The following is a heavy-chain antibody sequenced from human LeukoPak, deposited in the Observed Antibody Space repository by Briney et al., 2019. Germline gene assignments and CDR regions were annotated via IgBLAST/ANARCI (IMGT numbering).Heavy chain of an antibody. J-gene: IGHJ4*02. CDR3: AGHHPRNTVDF. V-gene: IGHV4-61*05. Sequence: SETLSLTCTVPGGSISSSSYSWSWIRQPPGKGLEWIAYISDIGSINYNPSLKSRVTISLEPSKNQFSLKLSSVTAADTAVYYCAGHHPRNTVDFWGQGTLVTVSS. D-gene: IGHD2/OR15-2a*01. CDR1: GGSISSSSYS. CDR2: ISDIGSI.